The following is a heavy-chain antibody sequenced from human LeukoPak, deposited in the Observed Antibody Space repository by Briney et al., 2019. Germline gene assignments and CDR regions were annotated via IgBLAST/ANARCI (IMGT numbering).Heavy chain of an antibody. CDR1: GGSISSSNW. V-gene: IGHV4-4*02. J-gene: IGHJ3*02. CDR3: ARQHYDFWTLPSAFDI. CDR2: IYHSGST. D-gene: IGHD3-3*01. Sequence: SETLSLTCAVSGGSISSSNWWSWVRQPPGKGLEWIGEIYHSGSTNHNPSLKSRVTISVDTSKNQFSLKLSSVTAADTAVYYCARQHYDFWTLPSAFDIWGQGTMVTVSS.